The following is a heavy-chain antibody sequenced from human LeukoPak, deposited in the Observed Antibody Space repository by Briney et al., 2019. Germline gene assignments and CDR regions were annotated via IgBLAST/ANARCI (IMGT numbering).Heavy chain of an antibody. CDR1: GGSISSSNW. V-gene: IGHV4-4*02. J-gene: IGHJ4*02. CDR2: IYHSGST. Sequence: SETLSLTCAVSGGSISSSNWWRWVRQPPGKGLEWIVEIYHSGSTNYNPSLKSRVTISVDTSKNQFSLKLSSVTAADTAVYYCARAYSSSWYGSYFDYWGQGTLVTVSS. CDR3: ARAYSSSWYGSYFDY. D-gene: IGHD6-13*01.